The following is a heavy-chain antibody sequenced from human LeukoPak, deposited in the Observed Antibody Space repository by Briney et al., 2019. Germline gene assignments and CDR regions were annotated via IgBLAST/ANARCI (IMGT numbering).Heavy chain of an antibody. D-gene: IGHD2-2*01. V-gene: IGHV4-30-4*08. Sequence: PSETLSLTCTVSGGSISSGDYYWSWIRQPPGKGLEWIGDIYYSGSTYYNPSLKSRVTISVDTSKNQFSLKLSSVTAADTAVYYCARDLSCSSTSCYAFDIWGQGTMVTVSS. CDR2: IYYSGST. J-gene: IGHJ3*02. CDR1: GGSISSGDYY. CDR3: ARDLSCSSTSCYAFDI.